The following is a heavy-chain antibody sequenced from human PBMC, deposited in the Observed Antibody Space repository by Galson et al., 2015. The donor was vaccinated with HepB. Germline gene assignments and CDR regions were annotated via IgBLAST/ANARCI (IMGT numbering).Heavy chain of an antibody. Sequence: QSGAEVKKPGESLRISCKGSGYSFTSYWISWVRQMPGKGLEWMGRIDPSDTYTNYSPSFPGHVTISADKSISTAYLQWSSLKASDTAMYYCARQRRFLEWLSSHAGYYYGMDVWGRGTTVTVSS. CDR1: GYSFTSYW. D-gene: IGHD3-3*01. V-gene: IGHV5-10-1*01. CDR3: ARQRRFLEWLSSHAGYYYGMDV. J-gene: IGHJ6*02. CDR2: IDPSDTYT.